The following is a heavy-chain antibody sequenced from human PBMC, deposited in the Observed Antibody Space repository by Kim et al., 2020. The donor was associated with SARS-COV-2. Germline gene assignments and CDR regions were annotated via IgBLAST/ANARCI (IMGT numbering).Heavy chain of an antibody. J-gene: IGHJ4*02. CDR1: GFTFSSYS. D-gene: IGHD5-18*01. CDR2: ISSSSSYI. CDR3: AREPSYGTGY. Sequence: GGSLRLSCAASGFTFSSYSMNWVRQAPGKGLEWVSSISSSSSYIHYADSVKGRFTISRDNAKNSLYLQMNSLRAEDTAVYYCAREPSYGTGYWGQGTLVTVSS. V-gene: IGHV3-21*01.